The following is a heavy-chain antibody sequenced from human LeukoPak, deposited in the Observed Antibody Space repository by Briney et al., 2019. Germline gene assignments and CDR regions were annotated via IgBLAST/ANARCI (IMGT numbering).Heavy chain of an antibody. Sequence: ASVKVSCKASGYTFTNYGISWVRQAPGQGLKWMGWISAYSGNTNYAQKFQGRITMTTDTSTSTGYMELRSLRSDDTAVYYCARIAVAGLYYFDYWGQGTLVTVSS. J-gene: IGHJ4*02. CDR2: ISAYSGNT. V-gene: IGHV1-18*01. D-gene: IGHD6-19*01. CDR1: GYTFTNYG. CDR3: ARIAVAGLYYFDY.